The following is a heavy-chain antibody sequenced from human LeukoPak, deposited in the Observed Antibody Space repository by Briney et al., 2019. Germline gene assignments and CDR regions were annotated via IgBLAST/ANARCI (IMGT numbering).Heavy chain of an antibody. D-gene: IGHD3-10*01. Sequence: ASVKVSCKASGYTFIGYYIHCVRQAPGQGLEWMGWINPKSGGTNYAQSFQGRVTMTRDTSLTTAYMDLSRLRSDDTAVYYCTRAGLPYGSGSYDWFDPWGQGTLVTVSS. CDR2: INPKSGGT. CDR1: GYTFIGYY. CDR3: TRAGLPYGSGSYDWFDP. V-gene: IGHV1-2*02. J-gene: IGHJ5*02.